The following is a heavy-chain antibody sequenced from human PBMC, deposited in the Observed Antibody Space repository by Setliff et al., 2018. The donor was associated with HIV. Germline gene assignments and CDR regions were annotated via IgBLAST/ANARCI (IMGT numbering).Heavy chain of an antibody. Sequence: PSQTLSLTCVISGDSVSSTSGAWTWIRQSPSGGLEWLGRTYHRSEWKNDYAVSLKSRITVNADTPKNQFSLHLKSVTPEDSAVYYCAGGTWFDGLDSWSQGSLVTVSS. CDR1: GDSVSSTSGA. CDR2: TYHRSEWKN. D-gene: IGHD3-9*01. J-gene: IGHJ4*02. CDR3: AGGTWFDGLDS. V-gene: IGHV6-1*01.